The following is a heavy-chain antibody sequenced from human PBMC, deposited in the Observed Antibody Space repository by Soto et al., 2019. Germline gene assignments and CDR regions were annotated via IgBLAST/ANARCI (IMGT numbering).Heavy chain of an antibody. J-gene: IGHJ4*02. D-gene: IGHD6-19*01. CDR1: GVSINDYY. Sequence: PSETLSLTCTVSGVSINDYYWSWIRQSPGKGLEWIGYVYHSGSTNYNPSLKSRVTMSLDTSKSQLSLKLSSVTAADTAVYYCARDEGIAVGSFYYWGQGTLVTVSS. V-gene: IGHV4-59*01. CDR2: VYHSGST. CDR3: ARDEGIAVGSFYY.